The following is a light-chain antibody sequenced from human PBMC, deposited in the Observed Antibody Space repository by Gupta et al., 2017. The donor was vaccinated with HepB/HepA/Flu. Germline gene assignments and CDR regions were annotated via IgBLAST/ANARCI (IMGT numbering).Light chain of an antibody. CDR3: QLNYSPPRT. V-gene: IGKV1-39*01. CDR1: QSISSY. Sequence: DIHVTQSPSSLSASVGDRVTITCRARQSISSYLKWYQQKPGKAPKLLIYAASNLQSGVPSRLSGSGSWTDFSLTISSMQPEDFVTYYFQLNYSPPRTFGQGTKVEIK. CDR2: AAS. J-gene: IGKJ1*01.